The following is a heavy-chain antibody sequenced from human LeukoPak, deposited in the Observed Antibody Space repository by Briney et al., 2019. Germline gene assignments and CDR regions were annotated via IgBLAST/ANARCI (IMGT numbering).Heavy chain of an antibody. CDR3: ATMGYYYGSGSYYATTNLVDY. CDR2: VDPEDGET. D-gene: IGHD3-10*01. J-gene: IGHJ4*02. Sequence: ASVKISCKVSGYTFTDYYMHWVQQAPGKGLEWMGLVDPEDGETIYAEKFQGRVTITADTSTDTAYMELSSLRSEDTAAYYCATMGYYYGSGSYYATTNLVDYWGQGTLVTVSS. CDR1: GYTFTDYY. V-gene: IGHV1-69-2*01.